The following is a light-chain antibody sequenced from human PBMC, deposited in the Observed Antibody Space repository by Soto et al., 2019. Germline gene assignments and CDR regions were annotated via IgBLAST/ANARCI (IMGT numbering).Light chain of an antibody. Sequence: QSVLTQPPSASGTPGQRVTISCSGSSSNIGSNYVYWYQQLPGTAPKLLIHRNNQRPSGVPDRFSGSKSGTSASLAISGLRSEDEADYYCAAWDDSLSGPRYVFGTGTKLTVL. CDR2: RNN. CDR3: AAWDDSLSGPRYV. CDR1: SSNIGSNY. V-gene: IGLV1-47*01. J-gene: IGLJ1*01.